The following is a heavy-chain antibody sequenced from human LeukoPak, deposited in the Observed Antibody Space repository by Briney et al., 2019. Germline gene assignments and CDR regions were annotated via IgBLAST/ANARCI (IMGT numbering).Heavy chain of an antibody. Sequence: ASVKFSCKVSGYTLTELSMHWVRQAPGKGLEWMGGFDPEDGETIYAQKFQGRVTMTEDTSTDTAYMELSSLRSEDTAVYYCARSRGYSGYDSPDYWGQGTLVTVSS. CDR3: ARSRGYSGYDSPDY. D-gene: IGHD5-12*01. V-gene: IGHV1-24*01. CDR2: FDPEDGET. J-gene: IGHJ4*02. CDR1: GYTLTELS.